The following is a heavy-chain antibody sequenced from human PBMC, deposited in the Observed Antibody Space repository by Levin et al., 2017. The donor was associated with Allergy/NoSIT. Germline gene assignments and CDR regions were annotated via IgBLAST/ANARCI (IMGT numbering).Heavy chain of an antibody. Sequence: PGGSLRLSCAASGFTFSSYAMHWVRQAPGKGLEWVAVISYDGSNKYYADSVKGRFTISRDNSKNTLYLQMNSLRAEDTAVYYCARSYDFWRKSGMDVWGQGTTVTVSS. J-gene: IGHJ6*02. V-gene: IGHV3-30-3*01. CDR2: ISYDGSNK. CDR1: GFTFSSYA. D-gene: IGHD3-3*01. CDR3: ARSYDFWRKSGMDV.